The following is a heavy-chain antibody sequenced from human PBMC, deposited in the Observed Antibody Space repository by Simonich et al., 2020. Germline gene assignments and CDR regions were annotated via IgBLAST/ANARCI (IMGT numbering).Heavy chain of an antibody. CDR1: GGSISSYY. CDR2: IYHSGST. J-gene: IGHJ4*02. CDR3: ASRGWSGYYDY. D-gene: IGHD3-3*01. V-gene: IGHV4-38-2*02. Sequence: QVQLQESGPGLVKPSETLSLTCTVSGGSISSYYWGWIRQPPGKGLEWIGRIYHSGSTYYNPSLKSRVTISVDTSKTQFSQKLSSVTAADTAVYYCASRGWSGYYDYWGQGTLVTVSS.